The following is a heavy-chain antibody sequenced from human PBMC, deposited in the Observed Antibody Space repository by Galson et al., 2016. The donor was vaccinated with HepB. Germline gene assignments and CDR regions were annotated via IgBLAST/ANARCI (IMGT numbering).Heavy chain of an antibody. CDR1: GYYFTSYW. CDR3: ARRWGSSWTPLRNYFGMDV. Sequence: QSGAEVKKPGESLKISCEVSGYYFTSYWIAWVRQLPGKGLELMGIIYPGDSHVRYSPPFQGQVTISADKSINTAYLRWSSLKASDTAMYYCARRWGSSWTPLRNYFGMDVWGQGTTVTVSS. D-gene: IGHD6-13*01. CDR2: IYPGDSHV. V-gene: IGHV5-51*01. J-gene: IGHJ6*02.